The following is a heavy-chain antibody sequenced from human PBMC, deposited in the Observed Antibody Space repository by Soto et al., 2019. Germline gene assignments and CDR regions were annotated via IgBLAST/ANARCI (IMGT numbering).Heavy chain of an antibody. D-gene: IGHD6-6*01. J-gene: IGHJ6*02. CDR1: GGTFSSYA. Sequence: QVQLVQSGAEVKKPGSSVKVSCKASGGTFSSYAISWVRQAPGQGLEWMGGIIPIFGTANYAQKFQGRVTITADESTSTAYMELSSPRSEDTAVYYCASPSIAARPYYYYGMDVWGQGTTVTVSS. CDR2: IIPIFGTA. CDR3: ASPSIAARPYYYYGMDV. V-gene: IGHV1-69*01.